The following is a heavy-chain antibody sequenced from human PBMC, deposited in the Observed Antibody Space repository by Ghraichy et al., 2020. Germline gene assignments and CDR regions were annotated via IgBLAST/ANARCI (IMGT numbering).Heavy chain of an antibody. Sequence: GESLNISCAASGFTFSSYSMNWVRQAPGKGLEWVSYISSSSSTIYYADSVKGRFTISRDNAKNSLYLQMNSLRDEDTAVYYCARDLGLWLIAVAGTGYFDLWGRGTLVTVSS. CDR3: ARDLGLWLIAVAGTGYFDL. CDR1: GFTFSSYS. CDR2: ISSSSSTI. D-gene: IGHD6-19*01. J-gene: IGHJ2*01. V-gene: IGHV3-48*02.